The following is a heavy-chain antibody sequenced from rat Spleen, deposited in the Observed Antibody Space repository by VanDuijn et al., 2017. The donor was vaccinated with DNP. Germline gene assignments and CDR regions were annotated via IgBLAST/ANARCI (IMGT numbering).Heavy chain of an antibody. V-gene: IGHV5-31*01. J-gene: IGHJ4*01. D-gene: IGHD1-4*01. CDR2: ITSSGGST. Sequence: EVQLVESGGDLVQPGRSLKLSCVASGFTFNNYWMTWIRHVPGKGLEWVASITSSGGSTNYRDSVKGRFTISRDNANRTLYLQMDSLRSEDTATYYCAKDPRDNMDAWGQGTSVTVSS. CDR3: AKDPRDNMDA. CDR1: GFTFNNYW.